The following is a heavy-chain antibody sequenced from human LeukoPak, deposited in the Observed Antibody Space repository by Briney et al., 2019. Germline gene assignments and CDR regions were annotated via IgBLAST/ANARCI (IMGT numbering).Heavy chain of an antibody. CDR2: FDPEDGGT. D-gene: IGHD3-22*01. Sequence: ASVKVSCKVSGYTLTELSMHWVRQAPGKGLEWMGGFDPEDGGTIYAQKFQGRVTMTEDTSTDTAYMELSSLRSEDTAVYYCATRQLRYYDSSGYYSAWCYWGQGTLVTVSS. V-gene: IGHV1-24*01. J-gene: IGHJ4*02. CDR3: ATRQLRYYDSSGYYSAWCY. CDR1: GYTLTELS.